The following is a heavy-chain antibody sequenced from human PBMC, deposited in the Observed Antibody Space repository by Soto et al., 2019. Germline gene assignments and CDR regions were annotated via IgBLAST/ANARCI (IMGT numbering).Heavy chain of an antibody. Sequence: GGSLRLSCTASGFTFGDYTMSWFRQAPGKGREWVGFIRSKAYGGTTEYAASVKGRFTISRDDSKSSAYLQMNSLKTEDTAVYYCTREELYFGEGFDYWGQGTLVTVSS. V-gene: IGHV3-49*03. CDR2: IRSKAYGGTT. D-gene: IGHD3-10*01. CDR3: TREELYFGEGFDY. J-gene: IGHJ4*02. CDR1: GFTFGDYT.